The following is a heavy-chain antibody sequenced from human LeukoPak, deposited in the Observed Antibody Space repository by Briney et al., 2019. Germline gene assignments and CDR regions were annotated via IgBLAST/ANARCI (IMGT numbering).Heavy chain of an antibody. V-gene: IGHV3-49*04. J-gene: IGHJ4*02. CDR2: IRSKAYGGTT. Sequence: GGSLRLSRTPSGFTFGDYAMSWARQAPGKGREWVGFIRSKAYGGTTEYAASVKGRFTISRDDSKSIAYLQMNSLKTEDTAVYYCTVDYGIVYWGQGTLVTVSS. CDR3: TVDYGIVY. D-gene: IGHD4/OR15-4a*01. CDR1: GFTFGDYA.